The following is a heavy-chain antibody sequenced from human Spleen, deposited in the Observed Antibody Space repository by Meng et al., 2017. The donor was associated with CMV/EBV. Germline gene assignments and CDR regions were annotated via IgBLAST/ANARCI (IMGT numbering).Heavy chain of an antibody. CDR3: ASLVGSTPGY. CDR1: GFTFGSYA. D-gene: IGHD2-15*01. Sequence: LSWAASGFTFGSYAMHWVRQAPGKGLEWVAVISYDGSNKYYADSVKGRFTISRDNSKNTLYLQMNSLRAEDTAVYYCASLVGSTPGYWGQGTLVTVSS. V-gene: IGHV3-30*04. CDR2: ISYDGSNK. J-gene: IGHJ4*02.